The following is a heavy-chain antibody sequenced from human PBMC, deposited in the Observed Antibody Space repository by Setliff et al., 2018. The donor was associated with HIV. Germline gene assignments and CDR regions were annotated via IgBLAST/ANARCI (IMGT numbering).Heavy chain of an antibody. D-gene: IGHD6-19*01. V-gene: IGHV2-70*11. CDR2: IDWDDDK. CDR3: ARMGEQWVAFDY. J-gene: IGHJ4*02. Sequence: GSGPTLVNPTQTLTLTCTFSGFSLSASGMCVSWIRQPPGKALEWLARIDWDDDKYYSTSLRSRLTISKDTAKSQVVLTMTNMDPVDTATYYCARMGEQWVAFDYWGLGTLVTVSS. CDR1: GFSLSASGMC.